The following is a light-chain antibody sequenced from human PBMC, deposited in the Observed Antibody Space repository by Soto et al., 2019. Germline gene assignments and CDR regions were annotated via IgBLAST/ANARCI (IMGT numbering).Light chain of an antibody. CDR3: QQSYNSPYT. V-gene: IGKV1-39*01. Sequence: DIQMTQSPSSLSASLGDRVTITCRASQSINNYLNWYQQEEGKAPKLLIYAATSLQSGVPSRFSGSGSGTVFTLTISSLQPGDFATYSWQQSYNSPYTFGLGTKLEIK. J-gene: IGKJ2*01. CDR1: QSINNY. CDR2: AAT.